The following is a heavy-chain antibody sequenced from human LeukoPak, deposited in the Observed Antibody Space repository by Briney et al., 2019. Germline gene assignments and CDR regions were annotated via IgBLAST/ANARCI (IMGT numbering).Heavy chain of an antibody. J-gene: IGHJ4*02. V-gene: IGHV3-23*01. CDR1: GFTFSSYA. D-gene: IGHD5-18*01. Sequence: GGSLRLPCAASGFTFSSYAMSWVRQAPGKGLEWVSAISGSGGSTYYADSVKGRFTISRDNSKNTLYLQMNSLRAEDTAVYYCAKGIYGYSYGLFDYWGQGTLVTVSS. CDR2: ISGSGGST. CDR3: AKGIYGYSYGLFDY.